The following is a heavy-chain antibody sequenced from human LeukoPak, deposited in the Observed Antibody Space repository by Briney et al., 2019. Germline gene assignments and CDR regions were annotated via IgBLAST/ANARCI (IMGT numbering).Heavy chain of an antibody. J-gene: IGHJ4*02. CDR3: ARGLRR. V-gene: IGHV4-34*01. CDR1: GGSFSGYH. Sequence: SETLSLTCAVYGGSFSGYHWSWIRQPPGKGLEWIGEINHSGSTNYNPSLKSRVTISVDTSKNQFSLKLSSVTAADTAVYYCARGLRRWGQGTLVTVSS. CDR2: INHSGST.